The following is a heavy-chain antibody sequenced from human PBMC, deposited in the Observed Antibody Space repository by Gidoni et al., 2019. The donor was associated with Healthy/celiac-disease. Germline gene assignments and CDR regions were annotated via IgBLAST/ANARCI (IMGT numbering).Heavy chain of an antibody. CDR1: GRSISSGGYS. Sequence: QVQLQESGPGLVKPSQTLSLLCTVSGRSISSGGYSWSWIRQPPGKGLECIGYIYYSGSTYYSPSLKSRVTISVDTSKNQFSLKLSSVTAADTAVYYGASGGLGGWFDPWGQGTLVTVSS. D-gene: IGHD3-16*01. J-gene: IGHJ5*02. V-gene: IGHV4-31*03. CDR2: IYYSGST. CDR3: ASGGLGGWFDP.